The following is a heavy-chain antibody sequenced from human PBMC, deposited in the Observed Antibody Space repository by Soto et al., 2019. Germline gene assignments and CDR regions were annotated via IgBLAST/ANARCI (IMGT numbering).Heavy chain of an antibody. CDR1: GFTFSSYS. Sequence: GGSLRLSCAASGFTFSSYSMNWVRQAPGKGLEWVSSISSSSSYIYYADSVKGRFTISRDNAKNSLYLQMNSLRAEDTAVYYCARDSIKGYYDSSGYYLDAFDIWGQGTMVTVSS. CDR2: ISSSSSYI. V-gene: IGHV3-21*01. CDR3: ARDSIKGYYDSSGYYLDAFDI. J-gene: IGHJ3*02. D-gene: IGHD3-22*01.